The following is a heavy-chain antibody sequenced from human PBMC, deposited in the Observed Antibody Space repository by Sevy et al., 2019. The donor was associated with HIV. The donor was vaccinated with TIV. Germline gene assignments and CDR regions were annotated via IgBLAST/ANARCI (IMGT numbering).Heavy chain of an antibody. Sequence: GGSLRLSCAASGFTVSDNYMSWVRQAPGKGLEWVSLIYSGGSTYYADSVKGRFTISRDNSKNTLYLKMDSLRAEDTAVYYCAGRVTSDSFDIWGQGTMLTVSS. CDR2: IYSGGST. V-gene: IGHV3-66*02. CDR1: GFTVSDNY. CDR3: AGRVTSDSFDI. D-gene: IGHD5-18*01. J-gene: IGHJ3*02.